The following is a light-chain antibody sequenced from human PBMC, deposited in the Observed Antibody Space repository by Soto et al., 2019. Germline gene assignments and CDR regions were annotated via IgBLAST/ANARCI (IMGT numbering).Light chain of an antibody. Sequence: EIVLTQFPGTMYLSPGERATLSCRASQSVSSSYLAWYQQKPGQAPRLLIYGASSRATGIPDRFSGSGSGTDFTLTISRLEPEDFAVYYCQQYGSSPGTFGQGTKVEIK. CDR1: QSVSSSY. CDR3: QQYGSSPGT. J-gene: IGKJ1*01. CDR2: GAS. V-gene: IGKV3-20*01.